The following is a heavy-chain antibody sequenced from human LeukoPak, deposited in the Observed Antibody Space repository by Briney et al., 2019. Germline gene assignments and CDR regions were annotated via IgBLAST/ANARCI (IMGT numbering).Heavy chain of an antibody. CDR2: ISSSSSYI. V-gene: IGHV3-21*01. CDR1: GFTFSSYS. Sequence: GGSLRLSCAASGFTFSSYSMNWVRQAPGKGLEWVSSISSSSSYIYYADSVKGRFTISRDNAKNSLYLQMSSLRDEDTAVYYCAKNNDYGGSYWYFDLWGRGTLVTVSS. J-gene: IGHJ2*01. D-gene: IGHD4-23*01. CDR3: AKNNDYGGSYWYFDL.